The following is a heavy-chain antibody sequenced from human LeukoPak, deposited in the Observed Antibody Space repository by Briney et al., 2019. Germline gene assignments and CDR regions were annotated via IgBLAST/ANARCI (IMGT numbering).Heavy chain of an antibody. Sequence: ASVKVSCEASGGTFSSYAISWVGQAPGQGLEWMGGIIPIFGTANYAQKFQGRVTITADESTSTAYMELSSLRSEDTAVYYCARDSQLSVVGATDAFDIWGQGTMVTVSS. J-gene: IGHJ3*02. V-gene: IGHV1-69*13. CDR1: GGTFSSYA. CDR3: ARDSQLSVVGATDAFDI. CDR2: IIPIFGTA. D-gene: IGHD1-26*01.